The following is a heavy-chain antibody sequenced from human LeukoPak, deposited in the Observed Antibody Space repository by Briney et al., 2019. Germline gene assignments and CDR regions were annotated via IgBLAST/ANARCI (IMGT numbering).Heavy chain of an antibody. V-gene: IGHV4-59*08. J-gene: IGHJ4*02. CDR2: ISDIGSI. CDR1: GGSISSYY. Sequence: SETLSLTCTVPGGSISSYYWSWISPPPRTGLELIAYISDIGSINYTASLNSRVTISLDTSKNQFSLKLSSVTAADTAVYYCAGHHPRKTVDFWGQGTLGTVSS. D-gene: IGHD2-21*02. CDR3: AGHHPRKTVDF.